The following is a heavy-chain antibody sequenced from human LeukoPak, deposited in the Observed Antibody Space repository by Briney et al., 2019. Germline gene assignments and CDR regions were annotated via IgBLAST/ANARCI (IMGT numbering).Heavy chain of an antibody. CDR1: GFTFSSYS. CDR2: ISSSSSYI. J-gene: IGHJ5*02. Sequence: GGSLRLSCAASGFTFSSYSMNWVRQAPGKGLEWVSSISSSSSYIYYADSVKGRFTISRDNAKNSLYLQMNSLRAEDTAVYYCTTDLAVRIQLCSWGQGTLVTVSS. CDR3: TTDLAVRIQLCS. D-gene: IGHD5-18*01. V-gene: IGHV3-21*01.